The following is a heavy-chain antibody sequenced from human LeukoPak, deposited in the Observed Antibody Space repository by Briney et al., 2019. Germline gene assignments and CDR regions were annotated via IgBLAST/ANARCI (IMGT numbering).Heavy chain of an antibody. V-gene: IGHV3-48*01. CDR3: ARDSGSYLYNWFDP. Sequence: GGSLRLSCAASGFTFSSYSMNWVRQAPGKGLEWVSYISSSSSTIYYADSVKGRFTISRDNAKNSLYLQMNSLRAEDTAVYYCARDSGSYLYNWFDPWGQGTPVTVSS. J-gene: IGHJ5*02. CDR2: ISSSSSTI. CDR1: GFTFSSYS. D-gene: IGHD1-26*01.